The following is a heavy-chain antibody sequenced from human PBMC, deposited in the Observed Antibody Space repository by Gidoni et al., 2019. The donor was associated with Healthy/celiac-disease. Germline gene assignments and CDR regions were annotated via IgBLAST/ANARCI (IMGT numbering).Heavy chain of an antibody. Sequence: EVQLGESGGGLVKPGRSLRLSCAASGFTFSNAWMSWVRQAPGKGLEWVSRIKRKTDGGTTDYAAPVKGRFTISKDDSNNTLYLQMNSLNPEHTTVYHCPGKSLTIFGVVPSGYWGQGTLVTVSS. J-gene: IGHJ4*02. CDR3: PGKSLTIFGVVPSGY. V-gene: IGHV3-15*01. CDR1: GFTFSNAW. CDR2: IKRKTDGGTT. D-gene: IGHD3-3*01.